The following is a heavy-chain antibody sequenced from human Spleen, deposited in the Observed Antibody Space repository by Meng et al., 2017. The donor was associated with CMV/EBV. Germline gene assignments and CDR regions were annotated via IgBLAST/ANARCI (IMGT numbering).Heavy chain of an antibody. D-gene: IGHD4-23*01. CDR1: GGSISSGVHY. Sequence: SETLSLTCTVSGGSISSGVHYWSWIRQHPGKGMEWIGYIYYSGSTYYSPSLKSRVTISVDTSKNQFSLKLSSVTAADTAVYYCVRVGVNAYYYGMDIWGQGTTVTSP. CDR3: VRVGVNAYYYGMDI. V-gene: IGHV4-31*03. J-gene: IGHJ6*02. CDR2: IYYSGST.